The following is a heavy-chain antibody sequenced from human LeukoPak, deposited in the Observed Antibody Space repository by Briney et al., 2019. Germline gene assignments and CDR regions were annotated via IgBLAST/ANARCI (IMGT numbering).Heavy chain of an antibody. J-gene: IGHJ4*02. CDR2: TNDNGGRT. CDR1: GFTFSRYA. V-gene: IGHV3-64D*09. D-gene: IGHD1-26*01. CDR3: VKDVGGSYAFDY. Sequence: GGSLRLSCSASGFTFSRYAMHWVRQAPGKGLEYVSGTNDNGGRTHYGDSVKGRFSISRDNSKNTLHLQMSTLRAEDTALYYCVKDVGGSYAFDYWGQGILVTVSS.